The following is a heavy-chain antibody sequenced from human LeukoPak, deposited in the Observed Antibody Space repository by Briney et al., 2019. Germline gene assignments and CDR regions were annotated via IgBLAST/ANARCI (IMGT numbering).Heavy chain of an antibody. D-gene: IGHD2-2*01. CDR1: GGTFSSYA. Sequence: SVKVSCKASGGTFSSYAISWVRQAPGQGLEWMGRIIPILGIANYAQKFQGRVTITTDESTSTAYMELSSLRSGDTAVYYCARVGAYCSSTSCFFDYWGQGTLVTVSS. J-gene: IGHJ4*02. CDR3: ARVGAYCSSTSCFFDY. CDR2: IIPILGIA. V-gene: IGHV1-69*04.